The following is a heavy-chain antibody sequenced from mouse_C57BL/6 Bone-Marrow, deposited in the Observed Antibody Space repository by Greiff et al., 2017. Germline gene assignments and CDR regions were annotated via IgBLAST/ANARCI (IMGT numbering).Heavy chain of an antibody. CDR2: IYPGDGDT. Sequence: QVQLQQSGPELVKPGASVKISCKASGYTFSSYWMNWVKQRPGKGLEWIGRIYPGDGDTNYTEKFKGKATLTADKSSSTAYMQLSSLTSEDSAVDGCASEGWADYWGQGTTVTVSS. CDR1: GYTFSSYW. J-gene: IGHJ2*01. CDR3: ASEGWADY. V-gene: IGHV1-82*01.